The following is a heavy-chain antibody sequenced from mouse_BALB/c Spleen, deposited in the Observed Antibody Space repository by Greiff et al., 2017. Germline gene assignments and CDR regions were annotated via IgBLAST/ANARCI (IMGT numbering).Heavy chain of an antibody. Sequence: EVHLVESGGGLVQPGGSRKLSCAASGFTFSSFGMHWVRQAPEKGLEWVAYISSGSSTIYYADTVKGRFTISRDNPKNTLFLQMTSLRSEDTAMYYCARGGYHYAMDYWGQGTSVTVSS. CDR1: GFTFSSFG. CDR2: ISSGSSTI. D-gene: IGHD2-2*01. CDR3: ARGGYHYAMDY. J-gene: IGHJ4*01. V-gene: IGHV5-17*02.